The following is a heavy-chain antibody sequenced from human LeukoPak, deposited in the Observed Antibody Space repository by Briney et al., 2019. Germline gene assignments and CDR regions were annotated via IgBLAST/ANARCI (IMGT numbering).Heavy chain of an antibody. CDR2: ISGSGGST. Sequence: GGSLRLSCAAPGFTFSSYAMSWVRQAPGKGREGGSAISGSGGSTYYADSVKGRFTISRDNSKNTLYLQMNSLRAEDTAVYHCAKEARPMVRGANIDYWGQGTLVTVSS. CDR3: AKEARPMVRGANIDY. V-gene: IGHV3-23*01. CDR1: GFTFSSYA. J-gene: IGHJ4*02. D-gene: IGHD3-10*01.